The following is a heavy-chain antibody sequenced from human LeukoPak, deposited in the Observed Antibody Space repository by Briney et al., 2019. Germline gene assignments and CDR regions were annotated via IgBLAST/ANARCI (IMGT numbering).Heavy chain of an antibody. CDR3: AREGYDLGAFDI. Sequence: GGSLRLSCAASRFTFSRFWMTWVRQAPGKGLEWVANIKEDGTEKYCVDSLKGRFSISRDNAKESLYLQMNSLRADDTAVYYCAREGYDLGAFDIWGQGTMVTVSS. CDR2: IKEDGTEK. D-gene: IGHD1-20*01. V-gene: IGHV3-7*03. J-gene: IGHJ3*02. CDR1: RFTFSRFW.